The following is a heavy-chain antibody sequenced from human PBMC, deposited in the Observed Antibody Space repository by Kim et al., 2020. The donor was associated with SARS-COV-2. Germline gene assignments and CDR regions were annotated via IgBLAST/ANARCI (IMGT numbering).Heavy chain of an antibody. D-gene: IGHD2-2*01. CDR3: ANSGTGYQLLFVGLWFDP. V-gene: IGHV3-23*01. J-gene: IGHJ5*02. CDR1: GFTFSSYA. Sequence: GGSLRLSCAASGFTFSSYAMSWVRQAPGKGLEWVSAISGSGGSTYYADSVKGRFTISRDNSKNTLYLQMNSLRAEDTAVYYCANSGTGYQLLFVGLWFDPWGQGTLVTVSS. CDR2: ISGSGGST.